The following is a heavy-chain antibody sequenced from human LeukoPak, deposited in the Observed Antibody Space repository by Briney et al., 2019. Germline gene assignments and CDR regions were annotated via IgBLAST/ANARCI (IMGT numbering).Heavy chain of an antibody. J-gene: IGHJ4*02. V-gene: IGHV3-15*01. Sequence: GESLSLSCAASGFTFSNAWMSWVRQAPGQGLGWVGRIKSKTDSETTDYAAPVKDRFTISRDDSTNMVYLQMNSLKAEDTAVYDCRWDDYGADYWGQGTLVTVSS. CDR3: RWDDYGADY. CDR1: GFTFSNAW. D-gene: IGHD4-17*01. CDR2: IKSKTDSETT.